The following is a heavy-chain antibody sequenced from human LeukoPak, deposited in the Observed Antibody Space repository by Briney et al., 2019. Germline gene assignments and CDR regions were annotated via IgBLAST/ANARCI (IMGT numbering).Heavy chain of an antibody. Sequence: PSETLSLTCAVSGVSISSNNWWNWVRQPPGKGLEWIGEIYHSGSTNYNPSLKSRVIISLDTPNNQFSLKVSSVTAADTALYYCARVPLSTAYLHYYSMDVWGKGTTVTVSS. CDR3: ARVPLSTAYLHYYSMDV. V-gene: IGHV4-4*02. CDR1: GVSISSNNW. CDR2: IYHSGST. D-gene: IGHD2-21*02. J-gene: IGHJ6*03.